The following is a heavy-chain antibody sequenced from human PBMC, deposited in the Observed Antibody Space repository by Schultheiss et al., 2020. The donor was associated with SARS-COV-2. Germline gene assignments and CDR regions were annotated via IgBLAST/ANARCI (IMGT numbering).Heavy chain of an antibody. CDR3: ARALSGGYSGYEYYYYYMDV. CDR1: GGSFSGYY. CDR2: INHSGST. D-gene: IGHD5-12*01. Sequence: SETLSLTCAVYGGSFSGYYWSWIRQPPGKGLEWIGEINHSGSTNYNPSLKSRVTISVDTSKNQFSLKLSSVTAADTAVYYCARALSGGYSGYEYYYYYMDVWGKGTTVTVSS. V-gene: IGHV4-34*01. J-gene: IGHJ6*03.